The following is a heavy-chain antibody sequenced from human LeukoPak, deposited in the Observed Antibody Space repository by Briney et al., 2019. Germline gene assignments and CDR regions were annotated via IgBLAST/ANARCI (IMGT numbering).Heavy chain of an antibody. CDR2: ISYDGSNK. CDR3: AKDYYYDSSGTPLYNWFDP. D-gene: IGHD3-22*01. V-gene: IGHV3-30*18. J-gene: IGHJ5*02. CDR1: GFTFSSYG. Sequence: GRSLRLSCAASGFTFSSYGMHWVRQAPGKGLEWVAVISYDGSNKYYADSVKGRFTISRDNSKNTLYLQMNSLRAEDTAVYYCAKDYYYDSSGTPLYNWFDPWAREPWSPSPQ.